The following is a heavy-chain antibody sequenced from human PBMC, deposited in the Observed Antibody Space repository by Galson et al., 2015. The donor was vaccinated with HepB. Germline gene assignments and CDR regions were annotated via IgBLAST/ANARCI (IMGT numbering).Heavy chain of an antibody. J-gene: IGHJ3*02. CDR2: IDPSDSYS. D-gene: IGHD5-12*01. CDR3: ARHIIVATIFDGFDI. Sequence: QSGAEVKKPGESLRISCKGSGYSFTNYWITWVRQMPGKGLEWMGRIDPSDSYSDYSPSFQGHVTISADKSISTAYLQWSSLKASDTAMYYCARHIIVATIFDGFDIWGQGTMVTVSS. V-gene: IGHV5-10-1*01. CDR1: GYSFTNYW.